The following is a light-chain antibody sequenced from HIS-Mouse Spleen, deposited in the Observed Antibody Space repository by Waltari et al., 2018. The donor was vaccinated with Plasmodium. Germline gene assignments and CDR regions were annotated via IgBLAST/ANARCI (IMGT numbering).Light chain of an antibody. Sequence: PSSFSASTGDRVTITCRASQGISSYLAWYQQKPGKAPKLLIYAASTLQSGVPSRFSGSGSGTDFTLTISCLQSEDFATYYCQQYYSYPLTFGGGTKVEIK. CDR2: AAS. J-gene: IGKJ4*01. CDR3: QQYYSYPLT. V-gene: IGKV1-8*01. CDR1: QGISSY.